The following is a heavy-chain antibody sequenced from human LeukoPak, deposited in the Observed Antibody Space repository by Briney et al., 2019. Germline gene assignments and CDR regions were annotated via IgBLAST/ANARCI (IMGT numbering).Heavy chain of an antibody. CDR2: IYYSGST. Sequence: PSQTLSLTCTVSGGSISSGDYYWSWIRQPPGKGLGWIGYIYYSGSTYYNPSLKSRVTISVDTSKNQFSLKLSSVTAADTAVYYCARSRGYSGYGNLDYWGQGTLVTVSS. J-gene: IGHJ4*02. D-gene: IGHD5-12*01. CDR3: ARSRGYSGYGNLDY. CDR1: GGSISSGDYY. V-gene: IGHV4-30-4*01.